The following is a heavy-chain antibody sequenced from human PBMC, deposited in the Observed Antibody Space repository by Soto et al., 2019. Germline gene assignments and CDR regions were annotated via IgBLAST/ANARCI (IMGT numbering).Heavy chain of an antibody. CDR1: VGSISSGVSS. V-gene: IGHV4-30-2*01. J-gene: IGHJ5*02. CDR2: IYHSGST. Sequence: QLQLQESGSGLVKPSQTLSLTCAVSVGSISSGVSSWRWIRQPPGKGLEWIGYIYHSGSTYYTPSLKSRVTISVDRSKNQFSLKLSSVTAADTAVYYCARVAYCGGDCYRGFDPWGQGTLVTVSS. D-gene: IGHD2-21*02. CDR3: ARVAYCGGDCYRGFDP.